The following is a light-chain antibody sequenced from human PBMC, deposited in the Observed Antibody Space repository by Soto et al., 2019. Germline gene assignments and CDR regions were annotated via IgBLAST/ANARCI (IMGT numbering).Light chain of an antibody. CDR1: QSVSSSY. CDR2: GAS. Sequence: IVFTQSPGTLSLSPRERATLSCRASQSVSSSYLAWYQQKPGQAPRLLIYGASSRATGIPARFSGSGSGTEFTLTISSLQSEDFAVYYCQQYKNWPLTFGGGTKVDI. J-gene: IGKJ4*01. V-gene: IGKV3-15*01. CDR3: QQYKNWPLT.